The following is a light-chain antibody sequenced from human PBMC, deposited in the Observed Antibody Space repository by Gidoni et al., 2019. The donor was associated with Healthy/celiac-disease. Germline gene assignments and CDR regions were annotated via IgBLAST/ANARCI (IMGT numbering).Light chain of an antibody. J-gene: IGKJ1*01. CDR3: QQYNSYPWT. V-gene: IGKV1-5*03. Sequence: DIQMTQSPSTLSASVGDRVTITCRASQSISSWLAWYQQKPGKAPKLLIYKASSLESGGPSRFSGSGSWTEFTLTISSLQPDDFATYYCQQYNSYPWTFGQXTKVEIK. CDR1: QSISSW. CDR2: KAS.